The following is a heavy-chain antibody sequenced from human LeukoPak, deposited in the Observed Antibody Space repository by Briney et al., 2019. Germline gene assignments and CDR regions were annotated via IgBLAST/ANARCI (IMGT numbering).Heavy chain of an antibody. V-gene: IGHV3-30*09. CDR1: GFAFNTYA. J-gene: IGHJ4*02. CDR2: LSKDGSKE. Sequence: PGRSLRLSCAASGFAFNTYAMHWVRQTPGKGLDWVAVLSKDGSKEYYADSVKGRFAISRDNSKNMLFLQMSSLRTEDTAVYHCVRDLYGDFAYWGQGTLVTVSS. CDR3: VRDLYGDFAY. D-gene: IGHD4-17*01.